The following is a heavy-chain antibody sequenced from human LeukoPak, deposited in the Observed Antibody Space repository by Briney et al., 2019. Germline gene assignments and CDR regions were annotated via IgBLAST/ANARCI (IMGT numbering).Heavy chain of an antibody. D-gene: IGHD6-19*01. V-gene: IGHV3-23*01. CDR2: TTDSGVKT. J-gene: IGHJ5*02. CDR3: AKDRRGVADANWFDP. CDR1: GFTFSSYA. Sequence: GGSLRLSCAASGFTFSSYAMSWVRQAPGKGLEWVSTTTDSGVKTYYADSVKGRFTISRDNSKNTLYLQMNSLRAEDTAVYYCAKDRRGVADANWFDPWGQGTLVTVSS.